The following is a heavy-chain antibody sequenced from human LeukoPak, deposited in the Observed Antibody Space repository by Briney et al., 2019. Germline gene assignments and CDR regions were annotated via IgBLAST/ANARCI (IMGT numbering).Heavy chain of an antibody. CDR1: GFTFSSYS. J-gene: IGHJ4*02. V-gene: IGHV3-48*01. CDR2: ISSSSTI. CDR3: ARDGELEYYDSSGYYPLPLAY. D-gene: IGHD3-22*01. Sequence: GGSLRLSCAASGFTFSSYSMNWVRQAPGKGLEWVSYISSSSTIYYADSVKGRFTISRDNAKNSLYLQMNSLRAEDTAVYYCARDGELEYYDSSGYYPLPLAYWGQGTLVTVSS.